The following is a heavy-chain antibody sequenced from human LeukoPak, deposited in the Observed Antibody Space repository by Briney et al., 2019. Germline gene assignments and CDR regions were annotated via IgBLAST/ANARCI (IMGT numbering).Heavy chain of an antibody. D-gene: IGHD6-13*01. CDR1: DGSISSGGYS. CDR3: ARGGSSWYWDY. J-gene: IGHJ4*02. V-gene: IGHV4-30-2*01. CDR2: IYHSGST. Sequence: SETLSLTCAVTDGSISSGGYSWSWIRQPPGKGLEWIGYIYHSGSTYYNPSLKSRVTISVDRSKNQFSLKLSSVTAADTAVYYCARGGSSWYWDYWGQGTLVTVSS.